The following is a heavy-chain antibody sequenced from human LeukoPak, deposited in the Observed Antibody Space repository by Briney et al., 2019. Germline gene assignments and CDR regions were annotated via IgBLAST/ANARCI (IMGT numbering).Heavy chain of an antibody. V-gene: IGHV3-23*01. CDR2: ISGSGGST. CDR1: GFTFSSYA. Sequence: GGSLRLSCAASGFTFSSYAMSWVRQAPGKGLEWVSAISGSGGSTYYANSVKGRFTISRDNSKNTLYLQMNSLRAEDTAVYYCAKAHVLRFLEWFLGPDYWGQGTLVTVSS. D-gene: IGHD3-3*01. CDR3: AKAHVLRFLEWFLGPDY. J-gene: IGHJ4*02.